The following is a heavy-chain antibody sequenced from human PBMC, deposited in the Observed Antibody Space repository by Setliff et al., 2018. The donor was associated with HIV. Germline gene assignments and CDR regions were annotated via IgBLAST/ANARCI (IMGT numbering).Heavy chain of an antibody. CDR1: GVSVRNFY. V-gene: IGHV4-4*07. D-gene: IGHD2-21*02. Sequence: PSETLSLTCNVSGVSVRNFYWSWLRQTAGKGLEWIGRVYVSGNTNSNPSLKSRVTMSLDRAKNQVSLELDSVTAADTAVYFCARGVLITKRVTQTGGYYYYTDVWGKGTTVTVSS. CDR3: ARGVLITKRVTQTGGYYYYTDV. CDR2: VYVSGNT. J-gene: IGHJ6*03.